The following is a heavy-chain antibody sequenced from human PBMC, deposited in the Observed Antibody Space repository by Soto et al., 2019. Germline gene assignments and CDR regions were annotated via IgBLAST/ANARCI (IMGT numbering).Heavy chain of an antibody. Sequence: GGSLRLSCAASGFTFSNYAMSWVRQAPGKGLEWVSSISGSGGRTYYADSVKGRLTISRDDSENTLSLHMSSLRAEDTAIYYCAKLVVFGVVMGLEDFWGQGTTVTVSS. CDR3: AKLVVFGVVMGLEDF. D-gene: IGHD3-3*01. CDR2: ISGSGGRT. V-gene: IGHV3-23*01. J-gene: IGHJ6*02. CDR1: GFTFSNYA.